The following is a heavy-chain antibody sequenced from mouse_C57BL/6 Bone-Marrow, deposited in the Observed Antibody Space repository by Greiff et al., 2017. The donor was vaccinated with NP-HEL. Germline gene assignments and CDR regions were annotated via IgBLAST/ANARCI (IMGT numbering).Heavy chain of an antibody. CDR2: IDPENGDT. CDR3: TILIYDGYYPYYFDY. Sequence: VQLQQSGAELVRPGASVKLSCTASGFNIKDDYMHWVKQRPEQGLEWIGWIDPENGDTEYASKFQGQATITADKSSNTAYLQLSSLTSEDTAVYYCTILIYDGYYPYYFDYWGQGTTLTVSS. CDR1: GFNIKDDY. J-gene: IGHJ2*01. V-gene: IGHV14-4*01. D-gene: IGHD2-3*01.